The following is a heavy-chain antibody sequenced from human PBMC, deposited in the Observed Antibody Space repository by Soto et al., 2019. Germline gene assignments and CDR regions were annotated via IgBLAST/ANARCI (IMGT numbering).Heavy chain of an antibody. J-gene: IGHJ3*02. V-gene: IGHV3-15*07. CDR3: TTGILFYDAFDI. D-gene: IGHD2-15*01. CDR1: GFTFTSAW. Sequence: GGSLRLSCAASGFTFTSAWMNWVRQSPGKGLEWVGRIKSKTDGGTTDYAAPVKGRFTISRDDSKNTLYLQMNSLKTEDTAVYYCTTGILFYDAFDIWGQGTMVTVSS. CDR2: IKSKTDGGTT.